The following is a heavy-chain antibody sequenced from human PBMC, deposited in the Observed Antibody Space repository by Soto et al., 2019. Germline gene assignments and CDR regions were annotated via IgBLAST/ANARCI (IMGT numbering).Heavy chain of an antibody. J-gene: IGHJ5*02. Sequence: QVQLQESGPGLVKPSQTLSLTCTVSGGSISSGDYYWSWILQPPGKGLEWIGYIYYSGSTYYNPSLKSRVTISVDTSKNHFSLKLSSVTAADTAVYYCARERPDGARLDPWGQGTLVTASS. V-gene: IGHV4-30-4*01. CDR2: IYYSGST. CDR3: ARERPDGARLDP. CDR1: GGSISSGDYY. D-gene: IGHD6-25*01.